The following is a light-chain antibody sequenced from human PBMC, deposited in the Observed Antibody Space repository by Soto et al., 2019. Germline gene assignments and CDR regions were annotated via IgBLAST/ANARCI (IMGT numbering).Light chain of an antibody. Sequence: EIVMTQSPATLSVSPGERATLSCRASQSVSTNLAWYQQKPGQAPRLLIYAASVRATGIPARFSGSGSGTEFTLTISSLQSADFAVYYCQEYDERPRNLSVGGGTKVEIK. CDR3: QEYDERPRNLS. V-gene: IGKV3-15*01. CDR2: AAS. CDR1: QSVSTN. J-gene: IGKJ4*01.